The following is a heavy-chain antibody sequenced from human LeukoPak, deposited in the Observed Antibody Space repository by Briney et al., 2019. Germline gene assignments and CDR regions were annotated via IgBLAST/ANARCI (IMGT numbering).Heavy chain of an antibody. CDR1: GGSISSYY. CDR2: IYYSGNT. D-gene: IGHD1-1*01. CDR3: ARENEPARDFDL. J-gene: IGHJ2*01. Sequence: SETLSLTCIVSGGSISSYYWSWIRQPPGKGLEWIGYIYYSGNTNYNPSLKSRVTISVDTSKNQISLRLHSVTAADTAVYYCARENEPARDFDLWGRGTLVTVSS. V-gene: IGHV4-59*01.